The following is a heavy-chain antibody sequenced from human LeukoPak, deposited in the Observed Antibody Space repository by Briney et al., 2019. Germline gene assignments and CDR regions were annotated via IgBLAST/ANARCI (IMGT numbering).Heavy chain of an antibody. CDR1: GFTFSSYA. Sequence: GGSLRLSCAASGFTFSSYAMSWVRQAPGKGLEWVSAISGSGGSTYYADSVKGRFTISRDNSKNTLYLQMNSLRAEDTAVYYCAKVRYSNGWYTYSPDYWGQGTLVTVSS. CDR2: ISGSGGST. CDR3: AKVRYSNGWYTYSPDY. J-gene: IGHJ4*02. V-gene: IGHV3-23*01. D-gene: IGHD6-19*01.